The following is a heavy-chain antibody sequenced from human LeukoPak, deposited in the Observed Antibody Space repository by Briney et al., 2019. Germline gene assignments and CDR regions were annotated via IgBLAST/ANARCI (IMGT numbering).Heavy chain of an antibody. CDR3: ARGALRSVDY. V-gene: IGHV3-7*01. CDR1: GLTFSTYW. D-gene: IGHD3-10*02. J-gene: IGHJ4*02. CDR2: INEHGSEK. Sequence: PGGSLRLSCAASGLTFSTYWMSWVHQAPGKGRECVGIINEHGSEKYYVDSVKGRFTISRDNAKNSLYLQINSLRAEETAVYSCARGALRSVDYWGQGTLLTVSS.